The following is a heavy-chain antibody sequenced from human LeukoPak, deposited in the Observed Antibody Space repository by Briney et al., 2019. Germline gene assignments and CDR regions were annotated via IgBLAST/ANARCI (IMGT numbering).Heavy chain of an antibody. CDR2: IYYSGST. Sequence: SETLSLTCTVSGGSISSSSYYWGWIRQPPGKGLEWIGSIYYSGSTYYNPSLKSRVTISVDTSKNQLSLKLSSVTAADTAVYYCARYLMYYYDSSGPREDYWGQGTLVTVSS. CDR1: GGSISSSSYY. D-gene: IGHD3-22*01. J-gene: IGHJ4*02. V-gene: IGHV4-39*01. CDR3: ARYLMYYYDSSGPREDY.